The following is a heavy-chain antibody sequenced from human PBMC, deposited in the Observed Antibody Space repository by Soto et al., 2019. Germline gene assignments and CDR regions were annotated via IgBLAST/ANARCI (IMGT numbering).Heavy chain of an antibody. V-gene: IGHV1-69*12. Sequence: QVQLVQSGAEVKKPGSSVKVSCTASGDIFSGYSISWVRQAPGQGLEWMGGIIPLFGSTNYAPKFQGRVPIPADQSTNTGSMELSSLKSEDTAVYYCARALGTGYESGDYWGQGTLVTVSS. CDR3: ARALGTGYESGDY. J-gene: IGHJ4*02. CDR1: GDIFSGYS. CDR2: IIPLFGST. D-gene: IGHD5-12*01.